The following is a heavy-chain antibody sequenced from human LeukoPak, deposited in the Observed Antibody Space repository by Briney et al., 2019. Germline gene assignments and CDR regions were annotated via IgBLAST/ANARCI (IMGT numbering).Heavy chain of an antibody. V-gene: IGHV4-59*01. D-gene: IGHD1-26*01. J-gene: IGHJ5*02. CDR3: ARDLQMGATKGNWFDP. Sequence: SETLSLTCTVFGDSISSSYWSWIRQPPGKRLEWVGYVHYTGKTNYNPSLKSRVTISVDTSKNQFSLKLSSVTAADTAVYYCARDLQMGATKGNWFDPWGQGTLVTVSS. CDR2: VHYTGKT. CDR1: GDSISSSY.